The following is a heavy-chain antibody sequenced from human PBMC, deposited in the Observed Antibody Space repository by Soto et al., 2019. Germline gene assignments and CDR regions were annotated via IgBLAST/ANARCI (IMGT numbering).Heavy chain of an antibody. CDR2: IIPIFGTA. J-gene: IGHJ6*02. CDR1: GGTFSSYA. Sequence: ASVKVSCKASGGTFSSYAISWVRQAPGQGLEWMGGIIPIFGTANYAQKFQGRVTITADESTSTAYMELSSLRSEDTAVYYCARAIAARGAPYYYGMDVCGQGTTVTVS. D-gene: IGHD6-6*01. V-gene: IGHV1-69*13. CDR3: ARAIAARGAPYYYGMDV.